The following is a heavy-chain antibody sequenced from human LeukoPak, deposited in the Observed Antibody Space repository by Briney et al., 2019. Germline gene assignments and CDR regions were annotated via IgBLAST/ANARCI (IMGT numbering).Heavy chain of an antibody. J-gene: IGHJ4*02. D-gene: IGHD6-13*01. CDR1: GFTFDNYA. CDR3: SKEPRCSSWPYYFDY. CDR2: ISWNSGNI. Sequence: GRSLRLSCAASGFTFDNYAMHWVRQAPGKGLEWVSGISWNSGNIVYADSVKGRFTISRDNAKNSLYLQMNSLRTEDTALYYCSKEPRCSSWPYYFDYWGQGTLVTVSS. V-gene: IGHV3-9*01.